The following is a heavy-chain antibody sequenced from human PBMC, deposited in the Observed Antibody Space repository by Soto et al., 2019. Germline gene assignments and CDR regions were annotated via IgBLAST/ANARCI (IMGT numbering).Heavy chain of an antibody. CDR3: AKDYSFGYSYFDY. CDR2: ISWNSGSI. D-gene: IGHD6-19*01. CDR1: GFTFDDYA. V-gene: IGHV3-9*01. Sequence: SLRLSCAASGFTFDDYAMHWVRQAPGKGLEWVSGISWNSGSIGYADSVKGRFTISRDKAKNSLYLQMNSLRAEDTALYYCAKDYSFGYSYFDYWGQGTLVTVSS. J-gene: IGHJ4*02.